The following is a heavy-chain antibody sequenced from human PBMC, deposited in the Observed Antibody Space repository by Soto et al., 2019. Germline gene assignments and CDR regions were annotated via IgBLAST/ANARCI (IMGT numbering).Heavy chain of an antibody. V-gene: IGHV3-49*03. CDR2: IRSKANGGTT. CDR3: TRLSLYYDPLTGYSTDSFDI. Sequence: PGGSVRLSCTASGFAFGDYAMSWFRQAPGKGLEWVGFIRSKANGGTTEFAASVKGRFTISRDDFKSIVYLQMNSLKTEDTAVYYCTRLSLYYDPLTGYSTDSFDICGQGTMVTVSS. J-gene: IGHJ3*02. D-gene: IGHD3-9*01. CDR1: GFAFGDYA.